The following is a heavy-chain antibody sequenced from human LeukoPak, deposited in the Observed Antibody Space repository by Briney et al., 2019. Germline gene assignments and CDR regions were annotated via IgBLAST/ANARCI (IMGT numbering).Heavy chain of an antibody. D-gene: IGHD1-14*01. Sequence: SETLSLTCFVYGESVTNYFGAGFCWTWIRQAAGKGLNWIGQVCNSGTTICSPSPKSRVTISFDTSQNQFSLILTSVTAADTAVYYCARRGQTAAWSFDFWGQGILVTVSS. CDR1: GESVTN. J-gene: IGHJ4*02. CDR2: VCNSGTT. V-gene: IGHV4-61*10. CDR3: ARRGQTAAWSFDF.